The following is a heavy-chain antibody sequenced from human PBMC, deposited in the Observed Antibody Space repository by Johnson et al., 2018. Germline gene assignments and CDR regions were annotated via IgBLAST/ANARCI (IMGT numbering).Heavy chain of an antibody. CDR3: EKEGQWPGYYRDV. V-gene: IGHV3-30-3*01. CDR1: GFSFNTYA. Sequence: QVQLVESGGGVVQPGRSLRLSCAASGFSFNTYAMHWVRQAPGKGLEWVAGISYDGGNKSYADSVKGRFTISSDNSRKPLYLQMKSLRAEDTAVYYWEKEGQWPGYYRDVWGKGTTVTVS. D-gene: IGHD6-19*01. CDR2: ISYDGGNK. J-gene: IGHJ6*03.